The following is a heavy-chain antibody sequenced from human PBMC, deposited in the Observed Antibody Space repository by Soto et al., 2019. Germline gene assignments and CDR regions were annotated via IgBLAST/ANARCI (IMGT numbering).Heavy chain of an antibody. D-gene: IGHD6-6*01. J-gene: IGHJ4*02. Sequence: GGSLRLSCAASGFTFSSYGMHWVRLAPGKGLEWVAVISYDGSNKYYADSVKGRFTISRDNSKKIFYLQMNSLRVDDTAVYYCARAYSNSSPRPLGHWGQGTLVTVSS. V-gene: IGHV3-30*12. CDR2: ISYDGSNK. CDR1: GFTFSSYG. CDR3: ARAYSNSSPRPLGH.